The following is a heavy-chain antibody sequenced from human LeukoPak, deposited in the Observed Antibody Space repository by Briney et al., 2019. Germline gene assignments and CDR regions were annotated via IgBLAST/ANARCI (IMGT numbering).Heavy chain of an antibody. V-gene: IGHV4-4*07. D-gene: IGHD2-2*01. Sequence: PSETLSLTCTVSGGSISSYYWSWIRQPAGKGLEWIGRIYTSGSTNYNPSHKSRVTMSVDTSKNQFSLKLGSVTAADTAVYYCAREGYCSSTSCYRTTVYYYYYMDVWGKGTTVTVSS. J-gene: IGHJ6*03. CDR3: AREGYCSSTSCYRTTVYYYYYMDV. CDR2: IYTSGST. CDR1: GGSISSYY.